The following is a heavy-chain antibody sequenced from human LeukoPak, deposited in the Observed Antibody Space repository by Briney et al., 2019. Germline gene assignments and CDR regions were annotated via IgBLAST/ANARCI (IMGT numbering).Heavy chain of an antibody. J-gene: IGHJ4*03. CDR3: VRDNAYTFDY. CDR2: ITQDGSAK. D-gene: IGHD5-24*01. CDR1: GFTFRNAW. Sequence: GGSLRLSCEASGFTFRNAWMTWVRQAPGKGLEWVATITQDGSAKYYVDSVKGRFTISRDNAKNSLYLQMNSLRAEDTAIYYCVRDNAYTFDYWGQGTLVTVSS. V-gene: IGHV3-7*01.